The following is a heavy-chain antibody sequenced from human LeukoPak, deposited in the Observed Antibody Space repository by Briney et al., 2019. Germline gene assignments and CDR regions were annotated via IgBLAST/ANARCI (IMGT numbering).Heavy chain of an antibody. CDR3: ARGLGLAVAGIDY. V-gene: IGHV4-59*01. J-gene: IGHJ4*02. CDR1: GGSISPYY. Sequence: SETLSLTCTVSGGSISPYYWSWIRQPPGKGLEWIGYIYYSGSTNYNPSLKSRVTISVDTSKNQFSLKLSSVTAADTAVYYCARGLGLAVAGIDYWGQGTLVTVSS. D-gene: IGHD6-19*01. CDR2: IYYSGST.